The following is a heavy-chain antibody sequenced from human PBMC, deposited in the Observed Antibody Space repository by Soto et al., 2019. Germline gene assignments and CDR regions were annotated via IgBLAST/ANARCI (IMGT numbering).Heavy chain of an antibody. CDR3: ARAYGDYVFDF. CDR2: IYYSGST. J-gene: IGHJ4*02. Sequence: QVQLQESGPGLVKPSETLSLTCTVSGGSISSYYWSWIRQPPGKGLEWIGYIYYSGSTNYNPSLKRRVTISVDTSKNPFSLKLSSVTATDTAVYYCARAYGDYVFDFWGQGTLVTVSS. CDR1: GGSISSYY. D-gene: IGHD4-17*01. V-gene: IGHV4-59*01.